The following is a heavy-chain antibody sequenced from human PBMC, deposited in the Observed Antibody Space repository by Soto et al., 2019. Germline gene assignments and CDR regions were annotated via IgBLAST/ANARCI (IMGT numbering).Heavy chain of an antibody. J-gene: IGHJ5*02. CDR1: GFSLTTTGVG. CDR2: IFWDDDK. V-gene: IGHV2-5*02. CDR3: AHRPLGFATRFAP. D-gene: IGHD2-15*01. Sequence: QITLKESGPTLVKPTQTLTLTCTFSGFSLTTTGVGVGWIRQPPGKALEWLALIFWDDDKRYSPSLKSRLTIPTDASNNQVVLTMTNMDPIDMPTSYCAHRPLGFATRFAPWGQGTLVTFSS.